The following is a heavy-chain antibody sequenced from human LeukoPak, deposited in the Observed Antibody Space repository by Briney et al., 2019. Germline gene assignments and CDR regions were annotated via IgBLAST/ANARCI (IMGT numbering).Heavy chain of an antibody. V-gene: IGHV1-18*01. J-gene: IGHJ4*02. CDR3: ARDRHRRHYYDSSLHPPLDY. CDR2: ISGYNGNT. CDR1: GYTFTNFG. Sequence: ASVKVSCKASGYTFTNFGISWVRQAPGQGLEWMGWISGYNGNTNYAQKFQGRVTMTTDTSTSTAYMDLRSLRSDDTAVYYCARDRHRRHYYDSSLHPPLDYWGQGTLVTVSS. D-gene: IGHD3-22*01.